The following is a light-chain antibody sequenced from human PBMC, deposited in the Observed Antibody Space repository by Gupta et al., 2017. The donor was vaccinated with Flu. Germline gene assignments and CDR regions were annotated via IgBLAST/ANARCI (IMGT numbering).Light chain of an antibody. CDR1: ESTSPH. CDR2: SAA. V-gene: IGKV1-39*01. Sequence: GDRVTIICRASESTSPHLYWYQQKPARTPTQLLYSAASFQRGGLPTISGSGAGRKFTPPISSNQPADVVTYYCRQRDSPPLTFGGGTKVEIK. J-gene: IGKJ4*01. CDR3: RQRDSPPLT.